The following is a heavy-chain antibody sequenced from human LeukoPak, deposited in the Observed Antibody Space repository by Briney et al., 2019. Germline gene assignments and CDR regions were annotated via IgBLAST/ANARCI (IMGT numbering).Heavy chain of an antibody. Sequence: ASVKVSCKASGYTFTGYYMHWVRQAPGQGLEWMGWINPNSGGTNYAQKFQSRVTMTRDTSISTAYMELSRLRSDDTAVYYCARDAYCGGDCYALDYWGQGTLVTVSS. D-gene: IGHD2-21*02. V-gene: IGHV1-2*02. CDR3: ARDAYCGGDCYALDY. J-gene: IGHJ4*02. CDR1: GYTFTGYY. CDR2: INPNSGGT.